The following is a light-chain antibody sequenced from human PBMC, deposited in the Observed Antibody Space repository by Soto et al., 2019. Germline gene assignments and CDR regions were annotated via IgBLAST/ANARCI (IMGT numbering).Light chain of an antibody. J-gene: IGLJ1*01. Sequence: QSALTQPASVSGSPGQSITISCTGTSSDVGSYNLVSWYQQHPGKAPKRLIYEGSKRPSGVSNRFSGSKSGNTASLIISGLHAEDEADYYCCSYAGSSTLYVFGTGTQLTVL. CDR3: CSYAGSSTLYV. CDR2: EGS. CDR1: SSDVGSYNL. V-gene: IGLV2-23*01.